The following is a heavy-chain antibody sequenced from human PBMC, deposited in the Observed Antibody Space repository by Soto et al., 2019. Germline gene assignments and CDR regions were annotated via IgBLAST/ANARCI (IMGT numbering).Heavy chain of an antibody. CDR1: GVSLTTSGVG. Sequence: GSGPTLVNPTHTLTLTCTFSGVSLTTSGVGVGWIRQPPGKALEWLAVIYWNDDKRYSPSLKSRLTITKDTSKNQVVLTMTNVEGVGKGTYYCAHQTYKYGSGGYSGWGQGTMVAVSS. CDR3: AHQTYKYGSGGYSG. V-gene: IGHV2-5*01. CDR2: IYWNDDK. D-gene: IGHD3-22*01. J-gene: IGHJ3*01.